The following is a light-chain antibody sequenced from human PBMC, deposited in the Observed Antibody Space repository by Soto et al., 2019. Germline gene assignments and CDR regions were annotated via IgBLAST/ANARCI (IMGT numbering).Light chain of an antibody. CDR2: EVT. CDR1: RSDVGICNY. J-gene: IGLJ1*01. CDR3: RSYTTSSTRV. V-gene: IGLV2-14*01. Sequence: LPDSVSGSRGQSSAIACTGSRSDVGICNYVSWYQQHPGKVPELIIYEVTNRPAGVSNRFSGSKSGNTASLTISGLQAEDEADYYCRSYTTSSTRVFGTGTKVTVL.